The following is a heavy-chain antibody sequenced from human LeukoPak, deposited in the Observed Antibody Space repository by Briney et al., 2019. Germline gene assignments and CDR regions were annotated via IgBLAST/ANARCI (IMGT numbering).Heavy chain of an antibody. Sequence: PGRSLRLSCAASGFTFSSYGMHWVRQAPGKGLEWVAVISYDGSNKYYADSVKGRFTISRDNSKNTLYLQMNSLRAEDTAVYYCAKGAKSASLTMLRGVRGYYYMDVWGKGTTVTISS. D-gene: IGHD3-10*01. CDR2: ISYDGSNK. V-gene: IGHV3-30*18. CDR3: AKGAKSASLTMLRGVRGYYYMDV. J-gene: IGHJ6*03. CDR1: GFTFSSYG.